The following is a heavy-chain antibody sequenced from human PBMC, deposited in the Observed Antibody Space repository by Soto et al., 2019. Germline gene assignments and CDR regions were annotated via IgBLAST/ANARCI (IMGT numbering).Heavy chain of an antibody. V-gene: IGHV3-23*04. CDR1: GFTFSDYA. CDR2: TRSNGEYT. CDR3: AIDSRNVAVSAARVYGMDA. Sequence: EVQVVESGGGVVPPGGSLRLSCAGSGFTFSDYAMTWVRQAPGKGLEWVSTTRSNGEYTYYGDSAKGRFTVSRDNSKNTLYLEIISVRAEDTAVYHCAIDSRNVAVSAARVYGMDAWGQGTMVTVSS. D-gene: IGHD2-2*01. J-gene: IGHJ6*02.